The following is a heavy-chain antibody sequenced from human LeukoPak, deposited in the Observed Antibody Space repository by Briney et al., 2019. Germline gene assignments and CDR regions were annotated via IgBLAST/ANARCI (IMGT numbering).Heavy chain of an antibody. D-gene: IGHD2-8*01. Sequence: SETLSLTCAVYGGSFSGYYWSWIRQPPGKGLEWIGEINHSGSTNYNPSLKSRVTISVDTSKSQFSLKLSSVTAADTAVYYCASLAGLGYCTNGVCSLSDYWGQGTLVTVSS. CDR2: INHSGST. J-gene: IGHJ4*02. CDR3: ASLAGLGYCTNGVCSLSDY. CDR1: GGSFSGYY. V-gene: IGHV4-34*01.